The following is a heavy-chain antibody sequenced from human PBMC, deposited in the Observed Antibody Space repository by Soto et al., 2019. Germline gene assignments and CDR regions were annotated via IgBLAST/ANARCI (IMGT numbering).Heavy chain of an antibody. V-gene: IGHV5-51*01. CDR3: ARHVDYYYGMDV. CDR1: GYRFTSYW. CDR2: IYPTDSDT. J-gene: IGHJ6*02. Sequence: PGESLKISCKGSGYRFTSYWIGWVRQMPGKGLEWMGIIYPTDSDTRYSPSFQGQVTISVDKSTNTAYLQWSSLKASDTAMYYCARHVDYYYGMDVWGQGTTVTVSS.